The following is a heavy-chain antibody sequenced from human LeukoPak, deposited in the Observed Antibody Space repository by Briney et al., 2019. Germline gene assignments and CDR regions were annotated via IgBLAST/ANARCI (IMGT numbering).Heavy chain of an antibody. CDR1: GFTFSSYG. D-gene: IGHD2-8*01. V-gene: IGHV3-30*03. Sequence: GRSLRLSCAASGFTFSSYGMHWVRQAPGKGLEWVAVISYDGSNKYYADSVKGRFTISRDNSKNTLYLQMNTLRTEDTALYYCVREKYCTPTDCLHGRFYFNFWGQGTLVTVSS. CDR2: ISYDGSNK. J-gene: IGHJ4*02. CDR3: VREKYCTPTDCLHGRFYFNF.